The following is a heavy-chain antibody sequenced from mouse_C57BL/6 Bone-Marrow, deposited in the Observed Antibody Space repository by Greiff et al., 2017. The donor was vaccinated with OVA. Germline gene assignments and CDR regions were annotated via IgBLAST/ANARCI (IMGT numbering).Heavy chain of an antibody. CDR1: GYTFTDYA. CDR3: TYSNPYWYFDV. J-gene: IGHJ1*03. D-gene: IGHD2-5*01. Sequence: VQLQQSGPELVRPGVSVKISCKGSGYTFTDYAMHWVKQSHGKRLEWIGVISTYDGYASYNHKFKDKATMTVDKSSSTAYMELARLTSEDSAVYYCTYSNPYWYFDVWGTGTTVTVSS. V-gene: IGHV1-67*01. CDR2: ISTYDGYA.